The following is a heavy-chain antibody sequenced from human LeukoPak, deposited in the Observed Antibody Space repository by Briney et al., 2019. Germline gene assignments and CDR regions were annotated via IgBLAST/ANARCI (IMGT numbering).Heavy chain of an antibody. CDR2: INPNSGGT. V-gene: IGHV1-2*02. Sequence: GASVKVSCKASGYTFTGYYMHWVRQAPGQGLEWMGWINPNSGGTNYAQKFQGRATMTRDTSISTAYMELSRLRSDDTAVYYCARVLDCSGGSCYSEDYWGQGTLVTVSS. D-gene: IGHD2-15*01. J-gene: IGHJ4*02. CDR1: GYTFTGYY. CDR3: ARVLDCSGGSCYSEDY.